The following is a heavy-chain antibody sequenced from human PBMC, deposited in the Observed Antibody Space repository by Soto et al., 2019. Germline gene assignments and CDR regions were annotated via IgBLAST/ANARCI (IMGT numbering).Heavy chain of an antibody. J-gene: IGHJ4*02. D-gene: IGHD6-13*01. CDR1: GFTFSSYG. CDR2: ISYDGSNK. Sequence: GESLKISCAASGFTFSSYGMHWVRQAPGKGLEWVAVISYDGSNKYYADSVKGRFTISRDNSKNTLYLQMNSLRAEDTAVYYCAKDHSGYSSSWLIDYWGQGTLVTVSS. V-gene: IGHV3-30*18. CDR3: AKDHSGYSSSWLIDY.